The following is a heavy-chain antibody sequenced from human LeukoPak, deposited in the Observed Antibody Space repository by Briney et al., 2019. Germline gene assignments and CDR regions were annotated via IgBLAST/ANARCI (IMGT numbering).Heavy chain of an antibody. V-gene: IGHV1-8*01. Sequence: ASVTVSCTASGYTFTSYDINWVRQATGQGLEWMGWMNPNSGNTGYAQKFQGRVTMTRNTSISTACMELSSLRSEDTAVYYCARVSYYDSRLDYWGQGTLVTV. CDR1: GYTFTSYD. CDR2: MNPNSGNT. J-gene: IGHJ4*02. CDR3: ARVSYYDSRLDY. D-gene: IGHD3-22*01.